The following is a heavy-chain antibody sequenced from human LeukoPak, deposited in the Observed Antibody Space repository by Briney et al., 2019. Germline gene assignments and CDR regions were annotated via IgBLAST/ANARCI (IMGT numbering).Heavy chain of an antibody. CDR1: GGTFNSYA. D-gene: IGHD3-22*01. Sequence: SVKVSCKASGGTFNSYAISWVRQAPGQGLEWMGGLIPILGTANYAQKFQGRVTITADESTSTAYMELSSLRSEDTAVYYCARQYYYDSSALGAGAFDIWGQGTMVTVSS. CDR3: ARQYYYDSSALGAGAFDI. CDR2: LIPILGTA. V-gene: IGHV1-69*13. J-gene: IGHJ3*02.